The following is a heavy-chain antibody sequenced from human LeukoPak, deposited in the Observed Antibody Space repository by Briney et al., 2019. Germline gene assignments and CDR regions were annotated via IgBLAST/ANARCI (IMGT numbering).Heavy chain of an antibody. CDR3: ASLRITMITTPFPFDY. D-gene: IGHD3-22*01. V-gene: IGHV4-39*07. J-gene: IGHJ4*02. CDR1: GGSISSSSYY. CDR2: IYYSGST. Sequence: TSETLSLTCTVSGGSISSSSYYWGWIRQPPGKGLEWIGSIYYSGSTNYNPSLKSRVTISVDTSKNQFSLKLSSVTAADTAVYYCASLRITMITTPFPFDYWGQGTLVTVSS.